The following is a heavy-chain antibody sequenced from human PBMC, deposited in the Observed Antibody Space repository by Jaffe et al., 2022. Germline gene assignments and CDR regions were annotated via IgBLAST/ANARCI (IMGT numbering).Heavy chain of an antibody. V-gene: IGHV4-4*02. D-gene: IGHD4-17*01. CDR1: GGSISSSNW. CDR2: IYHSGST. Sequence: QVQLQESGPGLVKPSGTLSLTCAVSGGSISSSNWWSWVRQPPGKGLEWIGEIYHSGSTNYNPSLKSRVTISVDKSKNQFSLKLSSVTAADTAVYYCASLHYGDYSLWYFDLWGRGTLVTVSS. J-gene: IGHJ2*01. CDR3: ASLHYGDYSLWYFDL.